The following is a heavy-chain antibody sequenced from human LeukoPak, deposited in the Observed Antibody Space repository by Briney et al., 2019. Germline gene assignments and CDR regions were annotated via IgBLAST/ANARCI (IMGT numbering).Heavy chain of an antibody. CDR1: GYTFTSYD. Sequence: GASVKVSCKASGYTFTSYDINWVRQATGQGLEWMGWMNPNSGNTGYAQKFQGRATITTKTSISPAYMGLGSLRSEDTAGYYCARTAARITMIVVVTPPGSFDYWGQGTLVTVSS. V-gene: IGHV1-8*01. J-gene: IGHJ4*02. CDR3: ARTAARITMIVVVTPPGSFDY. D-gene: IGHD3-22*01. CDR2: MNPNSGNT.